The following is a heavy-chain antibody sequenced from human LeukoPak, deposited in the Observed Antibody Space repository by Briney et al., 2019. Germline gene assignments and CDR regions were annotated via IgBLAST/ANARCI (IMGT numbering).Heavy chain of an antibody. CDR3: ARAGNNWSFDY. J-gene: IGHJ4*02. V-gene: IGHV4-59*02. CDR2: IYYRGNN. D-gene: IGHD5-24*01. Sequence: KSAETLSLTCTASGDSVSIYYWSWIRQPPGKGLEWIGYIYYRGNNKYNPALKSRVTMAVDTSKNQFTLKVSSVTAADTAVYYCARAGNNWSFDYWGQGTLVTVSS. CDR1: GDSVSIYY.